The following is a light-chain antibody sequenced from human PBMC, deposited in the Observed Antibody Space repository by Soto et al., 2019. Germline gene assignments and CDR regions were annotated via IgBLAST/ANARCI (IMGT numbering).Light chain of an antibody. CDR1: QSVSSY. Sequence: EIVLTQSPATLSMSPGERATLSCRASQSVSSYLAWYQQKPGQAPRLLIYDASNRATVLPARFSGSGSGTDCTLTISILEPEDFAVYYCQQRSTWRTFGGGTKVEIK. CDR3: QQRSTWRT. CDR2: DAS. V-gene: IGKV3-11*01. J-gene: IGKJ4*01.